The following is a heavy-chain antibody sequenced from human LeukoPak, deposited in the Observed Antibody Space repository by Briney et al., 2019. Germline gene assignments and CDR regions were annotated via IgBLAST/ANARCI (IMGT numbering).Heavy chain of an antibody. V-gene: IGHV1-2*02. D-gene: IGHD6-13*01. CDR1: GYTFTGYY. J-gene: IGHJ4*02. CDR3: ARLSSSWYPYFDY. Sequence: ASVKVSCKASGYTFTGYYMHWVLQAPGQGLEWMGWINPNSGGTNYAQKFQGRVTMTRDTSISTAYMELSRLRSDDTAVYYCARLSSSWYPYFDYWGQGTLVTVSS. CDR2: INPNSGGT.